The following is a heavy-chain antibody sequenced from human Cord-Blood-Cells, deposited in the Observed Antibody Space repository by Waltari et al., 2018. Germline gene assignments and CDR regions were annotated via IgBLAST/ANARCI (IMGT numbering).Heavy chain of an antibody. CDR1: GFTFSSYW. CDR3: ARDYGDYAEYFQH. CDR2: INSDGSST. J-gene: IGHJ1*01. D-gene: IGHD4-17*01. Sequence: EVQLVESGGGLVQPGGSLRLSCAASGFTFSSYWMHWVRQAPGKGLVGFSQINSDGSSTSYADSVKGRFTITRDTAKNTLYLQMNSLRAEDTSVYYCARDYGDYAEYFQHWGQGTLVTVSS. V-gene: IGHV3-74*01.